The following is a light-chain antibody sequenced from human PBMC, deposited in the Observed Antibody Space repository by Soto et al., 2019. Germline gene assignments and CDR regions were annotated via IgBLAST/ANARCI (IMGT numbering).Light chain of an antibody. J-gene: IGKJ4*01. V-gene: IGKV3-15*01. CDR3: QQYNNWPLT. CDR1: QSVSSN. Sequence: ENVITQSPATLSVSPGEIATLPCRASQSVSSNLDWYQQKAGQAPRLLMYGASTRATGIPARFSGSGSGTEFALTISSLQSEDFAVYYCQQYNNWPLTFGGGTKVDIK. CDR2: GAS.